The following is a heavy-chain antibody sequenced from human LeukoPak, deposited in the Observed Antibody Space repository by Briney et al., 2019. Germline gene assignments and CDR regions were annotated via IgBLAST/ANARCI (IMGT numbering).Heavy chain of an antibody. CDR2: ISSSGSTI. J-gene: IGHJ4*02. Sequence: PGGSPRLSCAASGFTFRDYYMSWIRQAPGKGLEWISYISSSGSTIYYADSVKGRFTISRDNAKNSLFLQMNSLRAEDTAVYYCARDRNYYNTSGYHRVDYWGQGTLVTVSS. D-gene: IGHD3-22*01. CDR1: GFTFRDYY. V-gene: IGHV3-11*04. CDR3: ARDRNYYNTSGYHRVDY.